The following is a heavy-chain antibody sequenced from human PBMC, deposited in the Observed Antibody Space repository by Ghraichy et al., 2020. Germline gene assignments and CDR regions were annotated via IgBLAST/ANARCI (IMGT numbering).Heavy chain of an antibody. CDR2: TSGSGGKT. Sequence: GGSLRLSCAASGFTFSSYAMTWVRQAPGKGLKWVATTSGSGGKTDYADSVKGRFTISRDNSKKTLYLQMKSLRVEDTALYYCAKVNGFRDYYNALDVWGHRTTVTVSS. J-gene: IGHJ6*02. V-gene: IGHV3-23*01. CDR1: GFTFSSYA. CDR3: AKVNGFRDYYNALDV. D-gene: IGHD3-10*01.